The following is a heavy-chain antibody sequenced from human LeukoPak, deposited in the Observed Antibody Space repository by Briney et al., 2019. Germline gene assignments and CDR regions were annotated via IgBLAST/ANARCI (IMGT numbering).Heavy chain of an antibody. CDR3: AGASAATFDY. CDR1: GGSISSYY. J-gene: IGHJ4*02. Sequence: PSETLSLTCTVSGGSISSYYWSWIRQPPGKGLEWIGYIYYSGSTNYNPSLKSRVTISVDTSKNQFSLKLSSVTAADTAVYYFAGASAATFDYWGQGTLVTVSS. D-gene: IGHD2-15*01. V-gene: IGHV4-59*01. CDR2: IYYSGST.